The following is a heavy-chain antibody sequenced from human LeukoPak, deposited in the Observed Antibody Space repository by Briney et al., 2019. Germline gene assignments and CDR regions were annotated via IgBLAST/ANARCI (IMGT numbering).Heavy chain of an antibody. CDR2: IDWDDDK. V-gene: IGHV2-70*11. D-gene: IGHD1-26*01. CDR1: GGSVSSGSYY. Sequence: TLSLTCSVSGGSVSSGSYYWNWIRQPPGKALEWLARIDWDDDKYYSTSLETRLTIPKDTSRNQVVLTMTNMDPVDTATYYCARTLPEWDDAFDVWGQGTMVTVSS. J-gene: IGHJ3*01. CDR3: ARTLPEWDDAFDV.